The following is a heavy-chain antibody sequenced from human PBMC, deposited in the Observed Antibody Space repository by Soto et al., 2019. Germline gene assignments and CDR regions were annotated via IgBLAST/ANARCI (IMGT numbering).Heavy chain of an antibody. J-gene: IGHJ4*02. CDR2: IWYDGSNK. D-gene: IGHD6-13*01. V-gene: IGHV3-33*01. Sequence: QVQLVESGGGVVQPGRSLRLSCAASGFTFSSHGMHWVRQAPGKGLEWVAVIWYDGSNKYYADSVKGRFTISRDNSKNTLYLQMNSLRAEDTAVYYCARDNSGQQLVPYRYLGPDDDYWGQGTLVTVSS. CDR3: ARDNSGQQLVPYRYLGPDDDY. CDR1: GFTFSSHG.